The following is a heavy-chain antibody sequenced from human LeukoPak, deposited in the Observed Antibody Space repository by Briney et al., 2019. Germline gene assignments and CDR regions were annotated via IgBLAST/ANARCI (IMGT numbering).Heavy chain of an antibody. Sequence: KPSETLSLTCSVSGGSISSYYWSWIRQPPGKGLEWIGYIYYSGSTNYSPSLKSRVTISVDTSKNQFSLKLSSVTAADTAVYYCARVLTGDLDYWGQGTLVTVSS. D-gene: IGHD1-26*01. J-gene: IGHJ4*02. CDR1: GGSISSYY. V-gene: IGHV4-59*01. CDR2: IYYSGST. CDR3: ARVLTGDLDY.